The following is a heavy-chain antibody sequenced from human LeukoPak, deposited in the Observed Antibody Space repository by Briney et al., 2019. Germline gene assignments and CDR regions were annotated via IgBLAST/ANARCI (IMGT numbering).Heavy chain of an antibody. CDR1: GFTFRSHA. V-gene: IGHV3-23*01. Sequence: PGGSLRLSCVGSGFTFRSHAMSWVRQAPEKGLEFVSGIYENGSTTYYADSVKGRFSISRDNSKNTLYLQMDSLRGEDTAVYYCAKDFRIGYSAHFDYWGQGVLVTVSS. CDR2: IYENGSTT. D-gene: IGHD2-21*01. CDR3: AKDFRIGYSAHFDY. J-gene: IGHJ4*02.